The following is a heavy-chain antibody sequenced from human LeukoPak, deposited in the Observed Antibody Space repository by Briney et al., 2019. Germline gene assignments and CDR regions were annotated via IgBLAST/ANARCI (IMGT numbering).Heavy chain of an antibody. CDR2: INHRGST. J-gene: IGHJ3*02. V-gene: IGHV4-34*01. CDR1: GGSFSGYY. D-gene: IGHD1-7*01. Sequence: SETLSLTCAVYGGSFSGYYWSWIRQPPGKGLEWIGEINHRGSTNYNPSLKSRVTISVDTSKNQCSLKLNSVTAADTAVYYCARWKTGTRAFDIWGQGTMVTVSS. CDR3: ARWKTGTRAFDI.